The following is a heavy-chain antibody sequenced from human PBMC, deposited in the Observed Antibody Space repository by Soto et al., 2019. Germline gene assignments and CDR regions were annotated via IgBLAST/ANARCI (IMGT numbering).Heavy chain of an antibody. J-gene: IGHJ4*02. D-gene: IGHD3-16*02. Sequence: EVQLLESGGGLVQPGGSLRLSCAASGFTFSSYVMSWVRQAPGKGLEWFSAISGSGGDTYYADSVKDRFTTSRDNSKNTLYRQMNSLTAEDTAVYYCAKGSGYTRPYYFDYWGQGTLVTVSS. V-gene: IGHV3-23*01. CDR3: AKGSGYTRPYYFDY. CDR1: GFTFSSYV. CDR2: ISGSGGDT.